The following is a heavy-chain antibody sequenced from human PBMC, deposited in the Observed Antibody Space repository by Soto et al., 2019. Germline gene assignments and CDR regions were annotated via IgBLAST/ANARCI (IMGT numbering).Heavy chain of an antibody. CDR1: GYTFTSYG. D-gene: IGHD3-16*02. CDR3: ARSLITFGGVIVIPSYYFDY. Sequence: QVQLVQSGAEVKKPEASVKVSCKASGYTFTSYGISWVRRAPGQGLEWMGWISAYNGNTNYAQKLQGRVTMTTDTSTSTAYMELRSLRSDDTAVYYCARSLITFGGVIVIPSYYFDYWGQGTLVTVSS. CDR2: ISAYNGNT. J-gene: IGHJ4*02. V-gene: IGHV1-18*01.